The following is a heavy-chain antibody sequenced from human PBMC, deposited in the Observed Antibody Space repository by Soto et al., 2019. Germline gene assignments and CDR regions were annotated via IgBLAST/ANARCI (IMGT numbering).Heavy chain of an antibody. D-gene: IGHD6-19*01. CDR1: GYTFTSYG. CDR2: ISAYNGNT. V-gene: IGHV1-18*01. CDR3: ARDRLSEYIAVAGTKY. Sequence: ASVKVSCKASGYTFTSYGISWVRQAPGQGLEWMGWISAYNGNTNYAQKLQGRVTMTTDTSTSTAYMELRSLRSDDTAVYYCARDRLSEYIAVAGTKYWGQGTLVTVSS. J-gene: IGHJ4*02.